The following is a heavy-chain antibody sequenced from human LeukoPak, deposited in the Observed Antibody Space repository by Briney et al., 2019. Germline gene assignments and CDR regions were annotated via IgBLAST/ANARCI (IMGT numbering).Heavy chain of an antibody. V-gene: IGHV4-38-2*02. CDR1: GYSISSDYY. Sequence: RSSETLSLTCSVSGYSISSDYYWGWIRQPPGKGLEWIGSIYHSGSTYYNPSLKSRVTISVDTSKNQFSLKLSSVTAADTAVYYCARDHVINGGYFDYWGQGTLVTVSS. J-gene: IGHJ4*02. D-gene: IGHD3-10*01. CDR3: ARDHVINGGYFDY. CDR2: IYHSGST.